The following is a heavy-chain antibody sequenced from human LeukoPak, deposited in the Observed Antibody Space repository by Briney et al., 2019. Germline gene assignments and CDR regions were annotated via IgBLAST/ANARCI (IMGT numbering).Heavy chain of an antibody. J-gene: IGHJ4*02. Sequence: GGSLRLSCAASGFIVSTSYMSRVRQTPGKGLEWVSTFQRDGHTAYADSVKGRFTISRDVSENRIYLQMNSLRVEDTAVYYCAKGDTDCSCPGYWGRGTLVTASS. CDR2: FQRDGHT. CDR3: AKGDTDCSCPGY. D-gene: IGHD2-21*02. V-gene: IGHV3-53*01. CDR1: GFIVSTSY.